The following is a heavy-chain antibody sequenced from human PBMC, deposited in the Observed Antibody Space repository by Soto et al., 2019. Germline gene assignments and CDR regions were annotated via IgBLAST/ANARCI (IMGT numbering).Heavy chain of an antibody. V-gene: IGHV3-21*01. CDR1: GFTFSSYE. CDR2: ISGSTGYT. Sequence: GGSLRLSCAASGFTFSSYEMNWVRQAPGKGLEWVSGISGSTGYTYYADSVKGRFTISRDNAKNSLYLQMNSLRAEDTAVYYCERTGGGFGELSNYYGMDVWGQGTTV. CDR3: ERTGGGFGELSNYYGMDV. J-gene: IGHJ6*02. D-gene: IGHD3-10*01.